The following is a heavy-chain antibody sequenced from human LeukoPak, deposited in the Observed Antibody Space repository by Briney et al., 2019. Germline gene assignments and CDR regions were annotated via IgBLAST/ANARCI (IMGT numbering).Heavy chain of an antibody. Sequence: GGSLRLSCAASGFTFSSSWMHWVRQAPGKGLVWVSRINTDGSTTNYADSVKGRFTISRDNAKNTLYLQMHSLRAEDTAVYYCARVQETMRSENWGQGTLVTVSS. CDR1: GFTFSSSW. CDR3: ARVQETMRSEN. V-gene: IGHV3-74*01. D-gene: IGHD6-19*01. CDR2: INTDGSTT. J-gene: IGHJ4*02.